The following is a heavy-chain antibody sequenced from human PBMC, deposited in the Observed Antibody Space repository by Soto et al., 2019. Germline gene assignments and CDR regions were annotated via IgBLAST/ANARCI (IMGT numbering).Heavy chain of an antibody. CDR1: GGSISSSNW. D-gene: IGHD6-13*01. Sequence: QVQLQESGPGLVKPSGTLSLTCAVSGGSISSSNWWSWVRQPPGKGLEWIGEIYHSGRTNYNPSLKTLVSLSVDKSKAQFSLKLSPVTAADTAVHCCARIAAAGTNFAYWGQGALVTVSS. V-gene: IGHV4-4*01. CDR3: ARIAAAGTNFAY. J-gene: IGHJ4*02. CDR2: IYHSGRT.